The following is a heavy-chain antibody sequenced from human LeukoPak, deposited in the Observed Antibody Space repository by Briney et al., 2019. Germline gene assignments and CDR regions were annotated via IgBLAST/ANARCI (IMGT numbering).Heavy chain of an antibody. Sequence: GGSLRLSCAASGFTFSSYWMHWVRQAPGKGLVWVSRINSDGSSTSYADSVKGRFTISRDNSKNTLYLQMNSLRAEDTAVYYCAKDSAYCGGDCYPEYFQHWGQGTLVTVSS. D-gene: IGHD2-21*02. CDR1: GFTFSSYW. V-gene: IGHV3-74*01. CDR2: INSDGSST. CDR3: AKDSAYCGGDCYPEYFQH. J-gene: IGHJ1*01.